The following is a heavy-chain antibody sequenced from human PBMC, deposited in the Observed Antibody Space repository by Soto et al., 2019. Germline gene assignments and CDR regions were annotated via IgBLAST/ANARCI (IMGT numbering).Heavy chain of an antibody. CDR3: ARDRDDYGSGNYYNRIDF. V-gene: IGHV1-69*01. CDR2: IIPIFGTP. J-gene: IGHJ4*02. CDR1: GGIFSTYA. D-gene: IGHD3-10*01. Sequence: QVQLVQSGAEVKKPGSSVKVSCKASGGIFSTYAISWLRQAPGQGLEWMGGIIPIFGTPNYAQKFQGRVTNNAHESTTTAYLEVTRLRADDTAVYYCARDRDDYGSGNYYNRIDFWGQGTLVTVSS.